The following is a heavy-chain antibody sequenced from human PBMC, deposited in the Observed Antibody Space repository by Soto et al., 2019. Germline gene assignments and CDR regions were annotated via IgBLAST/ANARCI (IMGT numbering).Heavy chain of an antibody. V-gene: IGHV4-31*03. CDR3: ARTIYYYMDV. CDR2: IYYSGST. CDR1: GGSISSGGYY. J-gene: IGHJ6*03. Sequence: SETLSLTCTVSGGSISSGGYYWSWIRQHPGKGLEWIGYIYYSGSTYYNPSLKSRVTISVDTSKNQFSLKLSSVTAADTVVYYCARTIYYYMDVWGKGTTVTVSS.